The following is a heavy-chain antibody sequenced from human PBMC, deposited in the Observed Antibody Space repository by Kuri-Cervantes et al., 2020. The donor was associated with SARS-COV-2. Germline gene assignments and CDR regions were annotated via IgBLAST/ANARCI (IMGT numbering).Heavy chain of an antibody. CDR3: ARTQLGMNMDV. Sequence: GSLRLSCTVSGGSISSSSYYWGWIRQPPGKGLEWIGSIYYSGSTYYNPSLKSRVTISVDTSKNQCSLKLSSVTAAGTAVYYCARTQLGMNMDVWGKGTTVTVSS. J-gene: IGHJ6*03. V-gene: IGHV4-39*01. D-gene: IGHD7-27*01. CDR2: IYYSGST. CDR1: GGSISSSSYY.